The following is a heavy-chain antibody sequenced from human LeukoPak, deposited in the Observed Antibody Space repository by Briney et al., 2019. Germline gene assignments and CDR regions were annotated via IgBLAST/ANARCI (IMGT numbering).Heavy chain of an antibody. Sequence: GLSLTLSCPASGFTFSSYDMSWVRQPPGPGEESVSGMSGRCGRTHYADPVTHRLTIHRDNSKNTLYLQMNSLRAEDTAVYYCATGMYYFAYGGQGTLVTVSS. J-gene: IGHJ4*02. V-gene: IGHV3-23*01. CDR2: MSGRCGRT. CDR3: ATGMYYFAY. CDR1: GFTFSSYD.